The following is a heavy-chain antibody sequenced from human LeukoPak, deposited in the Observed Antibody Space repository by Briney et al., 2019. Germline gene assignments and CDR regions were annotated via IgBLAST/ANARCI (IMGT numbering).Heavy chain of an antibody. CDR3: ARDIGSSAGFDY. J-gene: IGHJ4*02. D-gene: IGHD6-13*01. CDR1: GFKVSSNY. V-gene: IGHV3-66*01. Sequence: GGSLRLSCAASGFKVSSNYMSWVSQAPGKGLEWVSVIYRDGSTYYADSVKGRFSISRDNSKNTVYLQMNRLRAEDTAVYYCARDIGSSAGFDYWGQGTLVTVSS. CDR2: IYRDGST.